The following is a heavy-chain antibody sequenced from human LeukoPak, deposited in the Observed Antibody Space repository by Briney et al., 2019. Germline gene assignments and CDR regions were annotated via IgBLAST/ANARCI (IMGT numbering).Heavy chain of an antibody. CDR1: GFTFSSYG. CDR3: ARGDYYDFWSGYYDYYYYGMDV. V-gene: IGHV3-30*03. Sequence: GSLRLSCAASGFTFSSYGMHWVRQAPGKGLEWVAVISYDGSNKYYADSVKGRFTISRDNSKNTLYLQMNSLRAEDTAVYYCARGDYYDFWSGYYDYYYYGMDVWGQGTTVTVSS. D-gene: IGHD3-3*01. J-gene: IGHJ6*02. CDR2: ISYDGSNK.